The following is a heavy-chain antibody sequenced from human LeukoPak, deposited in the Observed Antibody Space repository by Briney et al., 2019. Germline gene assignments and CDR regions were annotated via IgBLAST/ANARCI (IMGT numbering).Heavy chain of an antibody. CDR2: IIPIFGTA. CDR1: GGTFSRYA. J-gene: IGHJ3*02. Sequence: ASVKVSCKASGGTFSRYAVSWVRQAPGQGLEWMGRIIPIFGTANYAQKFHARVTITTDESTSTVYMELSSLRSEETAVYYCARDQYSSGWNVDAFDIWGQGTMVTVSS. D-gene: IGHD6-19*01. V-gene: IGHV1-69*05. CDR3: ARDQYSSGWNVDAFDI.